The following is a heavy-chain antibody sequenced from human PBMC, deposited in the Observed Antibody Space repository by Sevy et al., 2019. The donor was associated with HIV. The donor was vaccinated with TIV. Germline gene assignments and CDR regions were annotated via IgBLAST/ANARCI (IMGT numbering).Heavy chain of an antibody. CDR3: ARDHAYYYDSSGYNGGDY. V-gene: IGHV1-2*02. J-gene: IGHJ4*02. Sequence: ASVKVSCKASGYTFTGYYMHWVRQAPGQGLEWMGWINPNSGGTNYAQKFQGRVTMTRDTSISTAYMELRRLRSDDTAVYYCARDHAYYYDSSGYNGGDYWGQGTLVTVSS. D-gene: IGHD3-22*01. CDR1: GYTFTGYY. CDR2: INPNSGGT.